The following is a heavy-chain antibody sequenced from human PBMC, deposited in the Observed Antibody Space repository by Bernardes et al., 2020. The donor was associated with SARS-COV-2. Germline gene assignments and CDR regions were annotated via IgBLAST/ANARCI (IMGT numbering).Heavy chain of an antibody. CDR1: GYTFTGYF. D-gene: IGHD2-21*01. J-gene: IGHJ4*02. Sequence: ASVKVSCKASGYTFTGYFIHWVRQAPGQRLEWMGWINPNTGGTNYVQKFQGRVTMTRDTSITTAYMELSRLGSDDTAIYFCARTRTTRSTAGIPVDYWGQGTLVTGAS. V-gene: IGHV1-2*02. CDR2: INPNTGGT. CDR3: ARTRTTRSTAGIPVDY.